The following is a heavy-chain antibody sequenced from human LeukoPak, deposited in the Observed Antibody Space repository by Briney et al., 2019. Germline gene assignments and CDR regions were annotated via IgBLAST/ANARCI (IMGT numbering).Heavy chain of an antibody. V-gene: IGHV4-59*01. CDR2: IYYSGST. CDR1: GGSISSYY. J-gene: IGHJ4*02. Sequence: SETLSLTCPVSGGSISSYYWSWIRQPPGKGLEWIGYIYYSGSTNYNPSLKSRVTISVDTSKNQFSLKLSSVTAADTAVYYCARVEWELQNEVFDYWGQGTLVTVSS. CDR3: ARVEWELQNEVFDY. D-gene: IGHD1-26*01.